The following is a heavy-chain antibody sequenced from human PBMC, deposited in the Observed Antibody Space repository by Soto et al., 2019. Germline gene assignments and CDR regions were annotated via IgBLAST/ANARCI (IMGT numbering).Heavy chain of an antibody. CDR3: ARAAMGGSSWPFDY. Sequence: QVQLQESGPGLVKPSGTLSLTCAVSGGSISSSNWWSWVRQPPGKGPEWIGEIYHSGSTNYNPSLKSRVTISVDKSKTQCSLKLSSVTAADTAVYYCARAAMGGSSWPFDYWGQGTLVTVSS. J-gene: IGHJ4*02. V-gene: IGHV4-4*02. CDR1: GGSISSSNW. CDR2: IYHSGST. D-gene: IGHD6-13*01.